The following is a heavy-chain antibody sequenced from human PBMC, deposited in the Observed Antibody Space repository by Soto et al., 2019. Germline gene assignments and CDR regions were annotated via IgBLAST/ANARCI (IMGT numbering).Heavy chain of an antibody. Sequence: QVQLQESGPGLVKPSQTLSLTCTVSGGSISSGGYYWSWIRQQPGKGLEWIGYIYYSGSTYYNPSLKSRVTISVDTSKNQFSLKLSSVTAADTAVYYCARDVGDYYDSSGYESRFDPWGQGTLVTVSS. V-gene: IGHV4-31*03. D-gene: IGHD3-22*01. CDR3: ARDVGDYYDSSGYESRFDP. CDR2: IYYSGST. J-gene: IGHJ5*02. CDR1: GGSISSGGYY.